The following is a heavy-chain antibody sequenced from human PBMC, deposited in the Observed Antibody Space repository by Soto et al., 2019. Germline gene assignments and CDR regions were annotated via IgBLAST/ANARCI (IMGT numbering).Heavy chain of an antibody. CDR1: GGSISSGGYY. D-gene: IGHD3-22*01. Sequence: QVQLQESGPGRVKPSQTLSLTCTVSGGSISSGGYYWSWIRQHPGKGLEWIGYIYYSGSTYYNPSIKSRVTISVDTSKNQFSLKLSSVTAADTAVYYCAREGYYYDSSGYPTGWFDPWGQGTLVTVSS. V-gene: IGHV4-31*03. CDR2: IYYSGST. CDR3: AREGYYYDSSGYPTGWFDP. J-gene: IGHJ5*02.